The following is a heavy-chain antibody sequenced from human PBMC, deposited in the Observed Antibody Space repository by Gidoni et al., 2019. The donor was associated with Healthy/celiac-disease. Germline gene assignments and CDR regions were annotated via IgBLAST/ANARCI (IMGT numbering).Heavy chain of an antibody. Sequence: EVQLVESGGGLVKPGGSLRLSCAASGFTFSSYSMNWVRQAPGKGLEWVSSISSSSSYIYYADSVKGRFTISRDNAKNSLYLQMNSRRAEDTAVYYCARDPTRTRIVGARFDPWGQGTLVTVSS. J-gene: IGHJ5*02. V-gene: IGHV3-21*01. CDR1: GFTFSSYS. CDR2: ISSSSSYI. D-gene: IGHD1-26*01. CDR3: ARDPTRTRIVGARFDP.